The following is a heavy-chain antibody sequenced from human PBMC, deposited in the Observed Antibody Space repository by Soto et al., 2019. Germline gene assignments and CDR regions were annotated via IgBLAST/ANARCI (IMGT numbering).Heavy chain of an antibody. D-gene: IGHD3-10*02. CDR3: ARFAREENPMVGSWYYFEY. J-gene: IGHJ4*01. CDR1: GGKSGSHC. V-gene: IGHV4-59*11. Sequence: LETLSLTWTVGGGKSGSHCGSWIRQPPGKGLEWIGYIYYSGSTNYNPSLKSRVTISVDTSKNQCSLKRSSVTAADTAVYYCARFAREENPMVGSWYYFEYWGHGTRVTVSS. CDR2: IYYSGST.